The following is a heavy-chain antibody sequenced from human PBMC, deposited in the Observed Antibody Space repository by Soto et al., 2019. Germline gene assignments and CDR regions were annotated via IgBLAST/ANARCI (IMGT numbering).Heavy chain of an antibody. Sequence: PSETLSPTCTVSGSSINSSGYYWGWIRQPPGKGLEWIGSMFYGVSTYYNPSLKSRVTVSVDTSKNQFSLNLRSVTAADTAVYYCARLPSRHLVDYWGQGTLVTVSS. CDR3: ARLPSRHLVDY. V-gene: IGHV4-39*01. D-gene: IGHD3-3*02. CDR2: MFYGVST. J-gene: IGHJ4*02. CDR1: GSSINSSGYY.